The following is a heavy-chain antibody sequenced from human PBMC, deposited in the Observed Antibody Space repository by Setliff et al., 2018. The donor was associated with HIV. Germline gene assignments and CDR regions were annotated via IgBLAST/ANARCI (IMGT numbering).Heavy chain of an antibody. CDR2: IYYSGST. CDR3: ARDGYSSSWYVISGSFDY. Sequence: SETLSLTCTVSGGSISSGDYYWGWFRQPPGKGLEWIGSIYYSGSTYYTPSLKSRVTISVDTSQNQFSLKLSSVTAADTAVYYCARDGYSSSWYVISGSFDYWGQGILVTVSS. D-gene: IGHD6-13*01. V-gene: IGHV4-39*07. CDR1: GGSISSGDYY. J-gene: IGHJ4*02.